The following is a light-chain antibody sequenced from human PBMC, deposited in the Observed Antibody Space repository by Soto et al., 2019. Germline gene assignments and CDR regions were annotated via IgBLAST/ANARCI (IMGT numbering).Light chain of an antibody. V-gene: IGKV1-16*01. Sequence: DIQMTQSPPLLSASVGDRVTITCRASKGINNYLAWFQQQPGKAPKPLIYATSTLHSGVPSRFTGSGSGTEFTLTITSLQPEDFVTYYCQQYNSYPWTFGQGTKVEVK. J-gene: IGKJ1*01. CDR1: KGINNY. CDR3: QQYNSYPWT. CDR2: ATS.